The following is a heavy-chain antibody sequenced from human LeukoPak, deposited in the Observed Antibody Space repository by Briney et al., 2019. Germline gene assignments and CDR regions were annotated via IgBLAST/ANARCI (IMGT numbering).Heavy chain of an antibody. Sequence: GGSLRLSCAASGLTFSSYSMNWVRQAPGKGLEWVSYISSSNSTIYYADSVKGRFTISRDNAKNSLYLQMNSLRDEDTAVYYCASGRYCGGDCYHYYYYGMDVWGQGTAVTVSS. V-gene: IGHV3-48*02. CDR2: ISSSNSTI. D-gene: IGHD2-21*02. CDR3: ASGRYCGGDCYHYYYYGMDV. CDR1: GLTFSSYS. J-gene: IGHJ6*02.